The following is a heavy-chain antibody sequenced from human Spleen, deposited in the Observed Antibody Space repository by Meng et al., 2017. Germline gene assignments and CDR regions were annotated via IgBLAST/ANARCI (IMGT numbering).Heavy chain of an antibody. CDR2: INHSGST. Sequence: QVQLQQWGAGRLKPSETRSLTSVVSGGSFSDYDWSWIRQPPGKGLEWIGEINHSGSTNYNPSLESRATISVDTSQNNLSLKLSSVTAADSAVYYCARGPTTMAHDFDYWGQGTLVTVSS. CDR3: ARGPTTMAHDFDY. V-gene: IGHV4-34*01. CDR1: GGSFSDYD. D-gene: IGHD4-11*01. J-gene: IGHJ4*02.